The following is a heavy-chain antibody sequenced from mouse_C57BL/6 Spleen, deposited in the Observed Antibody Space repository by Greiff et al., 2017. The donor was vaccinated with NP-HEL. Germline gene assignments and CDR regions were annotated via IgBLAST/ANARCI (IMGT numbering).Heavy chain of an antibody. J-gene: IGHJ3*01. CDR2: IDPETGGT. CDR1: GYTFTDYE. Sequence: VQLQQSGAELVRPGASVTLSCKASGYTFTDYELHWVKQTPVHGLEWIGAIDPETGGTAYNQKFTGKAILTADKSSSTAYMELRSLTSEDSAVYYCTRGGYYSNLAWFAYWGQGTLVTVSA. CDR3: TRGGYYSNLAWFAY. V-gene: IGHV1-15*01. D-gene: IGHD2-5*01.